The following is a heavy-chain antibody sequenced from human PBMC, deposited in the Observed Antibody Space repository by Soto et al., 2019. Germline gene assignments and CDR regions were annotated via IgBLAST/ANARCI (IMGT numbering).Heavy chain of an antibody. D-gene: IGHD3-10*01. CDR1: GFTFSSYP. V-gene: IGHV3-23*01. J-gene: IGHJ4*02. Sequence: VQLLESGGGLVQPGGSLRLSCAASGFTFSSYPMSWVRQAPGKGLEWVSAIGGSGGSTYYADSVKGRFAISRDNSKNTLYLQMNSLRAEDTAVYYCAKDEGSGSYFYYWGQGTLVTVSS. CDR2: IGGSGGST. CDR3: AKDEGSGSYFYY.